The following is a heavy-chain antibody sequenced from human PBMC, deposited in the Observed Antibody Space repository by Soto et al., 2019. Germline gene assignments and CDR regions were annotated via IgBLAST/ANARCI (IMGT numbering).Heavy chain of an antibody. CDR2: IWYDGSNK. Sequence: PGGSLRLSCAASGFTFSSYGMHWVRQAPGKGLEWVAVIWYDGSNKYYAESVKGRFTISRDNSKNTLYLQMNSLRAEDTAVYYCARDPGGSSWEGYYYYGMDVWGQGTTVTVSS. CDR3: ARDPGGSSWEGYYYYGMDV. CDR1: GFTFSSYG. D-gene: IGHD6-6*01. J-gene: IGHJ6*02. V-gene: IGHV3-33*01.